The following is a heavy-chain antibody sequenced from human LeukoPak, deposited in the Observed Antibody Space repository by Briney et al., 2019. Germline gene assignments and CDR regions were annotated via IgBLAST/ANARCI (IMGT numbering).Heavy chain of an antibody. V-gene: IGHV3-21*01. D-gene: IGHD6-6*01. CDR3: ARYSSSSSLYYYGMDV. Sequence: GGSLRLSCAASGFTFSSYSMNWVRQAPGKGLEWVSSISSSSSYIYYADSVKGRFTISRDNAKNSLYLQMNSLRAEDTAVYYCARYSSSSSLYYYGMDVWGQGTTVTVSS. CDR2: ISSSSSYI. CDR1: GFTFSSYS. J-gene: IGHJ6*02.